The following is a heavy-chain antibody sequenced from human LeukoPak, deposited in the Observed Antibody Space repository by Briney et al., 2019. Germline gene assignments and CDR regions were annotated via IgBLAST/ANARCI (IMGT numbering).Heavy chain of an antibody. CDR1: GGSFSGYY. CDR3: ARVGSSGYYDY. V-gene: IGHV4-34*01. Sequence: SETLSLTCAVYGGSFSGYYWSWIRQPPGKGLGWIGEINHSGSTNYNPSLKSRVTISVDTSKNQFSLKLSSVTAADTAVYYCARVGSSGYYDYWGQGTLVTVSS. D-gene: IGHD3-22*01. CDR2: INHSGST. J-gene: IGHJ4*02.